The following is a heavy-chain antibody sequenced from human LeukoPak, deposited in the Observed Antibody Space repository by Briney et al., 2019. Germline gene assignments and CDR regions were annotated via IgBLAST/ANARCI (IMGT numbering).Heavy chain of an antibody. CDR3: AKSLGFDGYDLAFDS. CDR2: ISGSGGST. D-gene: IGHD5-12*01. J-gene: IGHJ4*02. V-gene: IGHV3-23*01. CDR1: GFTFSSYG. Sequence: PGGSLRLSCAASGFTFSSYGMSWVRQAPGKGLEWVSGISGSGGSTYLADSVKGRFTISRDYFKNTLYPEMNSLRAADTAVYSCAKSLGFDGYDLAFDSWGQGTLVTVSS.